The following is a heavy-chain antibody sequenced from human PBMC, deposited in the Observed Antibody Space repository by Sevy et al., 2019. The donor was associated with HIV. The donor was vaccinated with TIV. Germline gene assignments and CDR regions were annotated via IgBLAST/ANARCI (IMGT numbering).Heavy chain of an antibody. CDR3: ARVTRGGVRSGYYYDY. D-gene: IGHD3-22*01. CDR1: GGSISSYY. CDR2: IYYSGST. J-gene: IGHJ4*02. Sequence: SETLSLTCTVSGGSISSYYWSWIRLPPGKGLEWIGYIYYSGSTNYNPSLKSRVTISVDTSKNQFSLKLSSVTAADTAVYYCARVTRGGVRSGYYYDYWGQGTLVTVSS. V-gene: IGHV4-59*13.